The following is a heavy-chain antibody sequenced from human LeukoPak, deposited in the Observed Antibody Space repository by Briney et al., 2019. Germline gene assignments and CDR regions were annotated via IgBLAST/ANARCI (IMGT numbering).Heavy chain of an antibody. CDR2: IKQEETEK. CDR3: ARGCSSTSCQIY. J-gene: IGHJ4*02. V-gene: IGHV3-7*01. D-gene: IGHD2-2*01. CDR1: GFTFSNFW. Sequence: GGSLRLSCTASGFTFSNFWMGWVRQVPGKGLEWVANIKQEETEKFYLGSVKGRFTISRDNSKNTLYLQMNSLRAEDTAVYYCARGCSSTSCQIYWGQGTLVTVSS.